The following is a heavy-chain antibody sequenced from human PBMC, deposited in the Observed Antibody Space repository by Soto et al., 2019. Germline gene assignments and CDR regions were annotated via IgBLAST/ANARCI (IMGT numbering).Heavy chain of an antibody. J-gene: IGHJ4*02. D-gene: IGHD3-22*01. CDR2: INPNSGGT. CDR3: ARGDYYDSSGYYPLAPYFDY. CDR1: GYTFTGYY. V-gene: IGHV1-2*04. Sequence: GASVKVSCKASGYTFTGYYMHWVRQAPGQGLEWMGWINPNSGGTNYAQKFQGWVTMTRDTSISTAYMELSRLRSDDTAVYYCARGDYYDSSGYYPLAPYFDYWGQGTLVTVSS.